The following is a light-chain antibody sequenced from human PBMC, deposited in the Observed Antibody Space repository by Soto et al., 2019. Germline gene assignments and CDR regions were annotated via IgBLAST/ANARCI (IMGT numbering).Light chain of an antibody. CDR3: CSYAGSSTYV. J-gene: IGLJ1*01. V-gene: IGLV2-23*01. CDR2: EGS. CDR1: SSDVGSYDL. Sequence: QSVLTQPASVSGSPGQSITISCTGTSSDVGSYDLVSWYQHHPGRAPKLMIYEGSKRHSGVSNRFSGSKSGNTASLTISGLQAEDEADYYCCSYAGSSTYVFGTGTKLTVL.